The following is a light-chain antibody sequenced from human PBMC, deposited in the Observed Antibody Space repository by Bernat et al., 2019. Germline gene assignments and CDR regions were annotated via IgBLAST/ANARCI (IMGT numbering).Light chain of an antibody. Sequence: QSVLTQPPSVSATPGQRVTISCSGSSSNIGSDTVNWYHQVPGTAPKLLIYSTNRRPSGVPDRFSGSKSGTSASLAISGLQSEDKGDYYCASWDSSLKGYVFGTGTKVTVL. V-gene: IGLV1-44*01. J-gene: IGLJ1*01. CDR3: ASWDSSLKGYV. CDR1: SSNIGSDT. CDR2: STN.